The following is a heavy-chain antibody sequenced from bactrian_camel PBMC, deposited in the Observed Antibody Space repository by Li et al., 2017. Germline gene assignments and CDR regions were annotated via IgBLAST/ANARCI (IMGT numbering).Heavy chain of an antibody. J-gene: IGHJ4*01. CDR3: AAAVRGSGSWYSGASLT. CDR1: GSIQRTNC. Sequence: HVQLVESGGGSVQAGGSLRLSCAASGSIQRTNCMGWFRQTPGEEREWVASITGDGVRSAADSRFTASKDNAKNTLYLQMDSLKPEDTATYYCAAAVRGSGSWYSGASLTGARGPRSPSP. V-gene: IGHV3S53*01. D-gene: IGHD3*01. CDR2: ITGDGVR.